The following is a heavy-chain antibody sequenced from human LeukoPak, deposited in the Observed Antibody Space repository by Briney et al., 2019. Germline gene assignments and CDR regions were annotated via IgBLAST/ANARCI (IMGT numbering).Heavy chain of an antibody. Sequence: GGSLRLSCAASGFTFSSYWMHSVRQAPGKGLVWVSRINSDGSSTSYADSVKGRFTISRDNAKNTLYLQMNTLRAEDTAVYYCVSIPGDWGQGILVTVSS. J-gene: IGHJ4*02. CDR1: GFTFSSYW. CDR2: INSDGSST. V-gene: IGHV3-74*01. D-gene: IGHD7-27*01. CDR3: VSIPGD.